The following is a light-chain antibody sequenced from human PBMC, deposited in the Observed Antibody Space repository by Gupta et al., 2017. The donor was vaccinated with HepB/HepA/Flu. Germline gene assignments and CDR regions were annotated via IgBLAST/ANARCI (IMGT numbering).Light chain of an antibody. J-gene: IGLJ2*01. Sequence: QSALTQPAYVSGSPGQSITISCTGTSSDVGGYNYVSWYQQHPGKAPKLMFYDVSNRPSGVSNRFSGSKSGNTASLTISGLQAEDEADYYCSSYTSSSTLEFGGGTKLTVL. CDR1: SSDVGGYNY. CDR2: DVS. CDR3: SSYTSSSTLE. V-gene: IGLV2-14*01.